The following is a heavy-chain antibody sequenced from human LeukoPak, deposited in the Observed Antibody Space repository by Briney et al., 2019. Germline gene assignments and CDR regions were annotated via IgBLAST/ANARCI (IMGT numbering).Heavy chain of an antibody. Sequence: ASVKVSCKASGYTFTSYYMHWVRQAPGQGLEWMGIINPSGGSTSYAQKFQGRVTMTRDMSTSTVYMELSSLRSDDTAVYYCARFPIAAAGTIDYWGQGTLVTVSS. V-gene: IGHV1-46*01. CDR1: GYTFTSYY. CDR2: INPSGGST. D-gene: IGHD6-13*01. CDR3: ARFPIAAAGTIDY. J-gene: IGHJ4*02.